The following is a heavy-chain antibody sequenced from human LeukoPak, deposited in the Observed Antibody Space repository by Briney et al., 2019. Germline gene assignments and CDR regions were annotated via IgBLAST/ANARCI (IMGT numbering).Heavy chain of an antibody. CDR3: ASTRIKVGATSGPMVDY. Sequence: SETLSLTCAVYGGSFSGYYWSWIRQPPGEGLEWIGEINHSGSTNYNPSLKSRVTISVDTSKNQFSLKLSSVTAADTAVYYCASTRIKVGATSGPMVDYWGQGTLVTVSS. CDR2: INHSGST. V-gene: IGHV4-34*01. D-gene: IGHD1-26*01. J-gene: IGHJ4*02. CDR1: GGSFSGYY.